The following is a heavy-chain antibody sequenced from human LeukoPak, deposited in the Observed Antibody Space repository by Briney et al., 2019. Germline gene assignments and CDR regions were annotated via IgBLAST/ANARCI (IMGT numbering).Heavy chain of an antibody. CDR1: GFTFSSYW. V-gene: IGHV3-7*01. D-gene: IGHD3-3*01. CDR3: VRGHDFWSGYYNWFDP. CDR2: IKQDGSEK. Sequence: PGGSLRLSCAASGFTFSSYWMSWVRQAPGKGLEWVANIKQDGSEKYYVDSVKGRFTISRDNAKNSLNLQMNILRAEDTAVYYCVRGHDFWSGYYNWFDPWGQGTLVTVSS. J-gene: IGHJ5*02.